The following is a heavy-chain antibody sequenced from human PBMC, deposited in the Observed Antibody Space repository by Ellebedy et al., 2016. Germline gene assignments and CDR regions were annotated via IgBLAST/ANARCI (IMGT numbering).Heavy chain of an antibody. CDR1: GGSISSYY. V-gene: IGHV4-4*07. CDR2: IYTSGST. CDR3: AKLDDGENCSSTSCYVY. Sequence: SETLSLXCTVSGGSISSYYWSWIRQPAGKGLEWIGRIYTSGSTNYNPSLKSRVTMSVDSSKNQFSLKLTSVTAADTAVYYCAKLDDGENCSSTSCYVYWGQGTLVTVSS. J-gene: IGHJ4*02. D-gene: IGHD2-2*01.